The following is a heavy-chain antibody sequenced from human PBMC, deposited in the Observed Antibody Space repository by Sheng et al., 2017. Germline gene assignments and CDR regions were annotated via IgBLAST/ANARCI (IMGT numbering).Heavy chain of an antibody. V-gene: IGHV1-69*05. J-gene: IGHJ1*01. CDR3: ASNGPIVVVPAASAVEQWRKGYFQH. D-gene: IGHD2-2*01. CDR1: GGTFSSYA. CDR2: IIPIFGTA. Sequence: QVQLVQSGAEVKKPGSSVKVSCKASGGTFSSYAISWVRQAPGQGLEWMGGIIPIFGTANYAQKFQGRVTITTDESTSTAYMELSSLRSEDTAVYYCASNGPIVVVPAASAVEQWRKGYFQHWGQGHPGHRLL.